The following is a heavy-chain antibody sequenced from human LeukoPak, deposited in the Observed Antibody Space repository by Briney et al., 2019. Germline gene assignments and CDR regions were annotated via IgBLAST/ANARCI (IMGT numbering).Heavy chain of an antibody. CDR2: TIPLFGTT. D-gene: IGHD1-1*01. Sequence: ASVKVSCKASGGTFSSYAISWVRQAPGQGLEWLGGTIPLFGTTRYAQKFQGRVTITTDESTRTAYMDLSSLTSEDTAVYYCARGSWDDVGYYYYYYMDVWGKGSTVTVSS. J-gene: IGHJ6*03. CDR1: GGTFSSYA. V-gene: IGHV1-69*05. CDR3: ARGSWDDVGYYYYYYMDV.